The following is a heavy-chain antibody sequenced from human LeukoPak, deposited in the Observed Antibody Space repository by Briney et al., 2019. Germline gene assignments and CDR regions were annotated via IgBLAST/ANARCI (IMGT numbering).Heavy chain of an antibody. D-gene: IGHD6-13*01. J-gene: IGHJ4*02. CDR1: GFTFSSYG. Sequence: GRSLRLSCAASGFTFSSYGMHWVRQAPGKGLEGVAVIWYDGSNKYYADSVKGRFTTSRDNSKNTLYLQMNSLRAEDTAVYYCARDRAAGAFDYWGQGTLVTVSS. CDR2: IWYDGSNK. CDR3: ARDRAAGAFDY. V-gene: IGHV3-33*01.